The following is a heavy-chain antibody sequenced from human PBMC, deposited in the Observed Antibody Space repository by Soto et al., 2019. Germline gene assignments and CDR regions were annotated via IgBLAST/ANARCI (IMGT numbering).Heavy chain of an antibody. J-gene: IGHJ2*01. CDR2: ISSNGMTT. CDR3: AKDKYTDSVGRVWFFDF. D-gene: IGHD1-26*01. Sequence: EVQLLESGGGLVKSGGSLRLSCVASGFTFSKYAMTWVRQAPGKGLEWVSSISSNGMTTDYADSVKGRFTISRDNSRNTLSLQMDSLRGEDAALYYCAKDKYTDSVGRVWFFDFWGRGTLVTVSS. V-gene: IGHV3-23*01. CDR1: GFTFSKYA.